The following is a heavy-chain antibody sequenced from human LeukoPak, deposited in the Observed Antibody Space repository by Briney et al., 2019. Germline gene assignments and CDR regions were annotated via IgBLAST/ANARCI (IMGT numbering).Heavy chain of an antibody. D-gene: IGHD3-22*01. CDR1: EFIVSTNY. CDR2: IFPGCYT. CDR3: ARGSTTHYYDSSGMSDAFDV. Sequence: PGGSLRLSCAASEFIVSTNYMSWVRQAPGKGLEWVSVIFPGCYTHHADSVRGRFTISRDNSKNTLYLQMNSLRVEDTAVYYCARGSTTHYYDSSGMSDAFDVWGRGTMVTVSS. J-gene: IGHJ3*01. V-gene: IGHV3-53*01.